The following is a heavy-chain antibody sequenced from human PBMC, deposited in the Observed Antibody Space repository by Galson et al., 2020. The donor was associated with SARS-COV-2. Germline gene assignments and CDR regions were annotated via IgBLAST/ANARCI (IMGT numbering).Heavy chain of an antibody. J-gene: IGHJ4*02. V-gene: IGHV5-51*01. D-gene: IGHD2-21*01. Sequence: GESLKISCKGSGYSFNSYWIGWVRQMPGKGLEWMGIIWPGDSDTRYSPSFQGQVTISVDKSISTAYLQWSSLKASDSAMYYCARRGWGGDKGRTCYFDSWGQGTLVTVSS. CDR3: ARRGWGGDKGRTCYFDS. CDR1: GYSFNSYW. CDR2: IWPGDSDT.